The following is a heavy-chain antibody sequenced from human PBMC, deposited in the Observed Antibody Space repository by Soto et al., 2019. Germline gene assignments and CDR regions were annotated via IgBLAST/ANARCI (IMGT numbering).Heavy chain of an antibody. D-gene: IGHD6-19*01. J-gene: IGHJ4*02. Sequence: QVQLQESGPGLVKPSETLSLTCTVSGGSVSSGSYYWSWIRQPPGKGLEWIGYMYNSGSTNYNPSLKSRVIISVDSSNNQFSLQLSSVTAADTVVYYCARVSSGWYYFDYWGQGPMVTV. CDR3: ARVSSGWYYFDY. CDR1: GGSVSSGSYY. CDR2: MYNSGST. V-gene: IGHV4-61*01.